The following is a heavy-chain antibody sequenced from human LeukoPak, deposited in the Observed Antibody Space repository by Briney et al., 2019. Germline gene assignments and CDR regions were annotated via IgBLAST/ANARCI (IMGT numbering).Heavy chain of an antibody. D-gene: IGHD4-11*01. CDR1: GFTFSTYW. J-gene: IGHJ4*02. CDR2: INEDGSEK. CDR3: ARSKIDY. V-gene: IGHV3-7*01. Sequence: GGSLRLSCAASGFTFSTYWMMWVRQAPGKGLEWVANINEDGSEKYYADSVEGRFTISGDNAKNSLDLQMSSLRADDTALYYCARSKIDYWGQGTLVTVSS.